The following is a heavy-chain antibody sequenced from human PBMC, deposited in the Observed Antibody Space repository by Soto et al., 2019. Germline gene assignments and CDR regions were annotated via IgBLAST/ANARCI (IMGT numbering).Heavy chain of an antibody. CDR3: ARGDPGVATISQGAFDI. V-gene: IGHV3-48*03. J-gene: IGHJ3*02. CDR1: GFTFSSYE. Sequence: EVQLVESGGGLVQPGGSLRLSCAASGFTFSSYEMNWVRQAPGKGLEWVSNISSSGSSIYYADSVKGRFTISRDNAKNALYLQMNSLRAEDTAVYYCARGDPGVATISQGAFDIWVQGTMVTVSS. CDR2: ISSSGSSI. D-gene: IGHD5-12*01.